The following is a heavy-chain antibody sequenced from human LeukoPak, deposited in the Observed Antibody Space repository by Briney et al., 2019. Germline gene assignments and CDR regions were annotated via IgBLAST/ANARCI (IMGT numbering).Heavy chain of an antibody. J-gene: IGHJ3*02. D-gene: IGHD2/OR15-2a*01. CDR3: ARESFYDAFDI. CDR2: IKQDGSEK. V-gene: IGHV3-7*01. CDR1: GFTFSSYW. Sequence: GGSLRLSCAASGFTFSSYWMSWVRQAPGKGLEWVANIKQDGSEKYYVDSVKGRFTISRDNAQNSLYLQMNSLRAEDTSVYYRARESFYDAFDIWGQGTMVTVSS.